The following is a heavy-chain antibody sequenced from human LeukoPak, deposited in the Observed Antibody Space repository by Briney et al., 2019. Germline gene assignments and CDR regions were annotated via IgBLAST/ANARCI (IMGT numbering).Heavy chain of an antibody. V-gene: IGHV3-66*01. Sequence: PGGTLRLSCAASGFTVSSNYMSWVRRAPGKGLEWVSIIYSGGSTYYADSVKGRFTISRDNSKNTLYLQMNSLRAEDTAVYYCARENGYNNNHYWGQGTLVTVSS. CDR2: IYSGGST. CDR3: ARENGYNNNHY. J-gene: IGHJ4*02. D-gene: IGHD5-24*01. CDR1: GFTVSSNY.